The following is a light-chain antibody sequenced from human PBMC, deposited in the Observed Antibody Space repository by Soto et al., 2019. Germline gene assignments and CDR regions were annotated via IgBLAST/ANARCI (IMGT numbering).Light chain of an antibody. CDR1: QSVSSSY. Sequence: EVVLTQSPGTLSLSPGERATLSCRASQSVSSSYLAWYQQKPGQAPRLLIYGASSRPTGIPDRFSGSGSGTDFTLTISSLQPEDVATYYCQKYNSAPRTFGQGTKVDIK. J-gene: IGKJ1*01. V-gene: IGKV3-20*01. CDR3: QKYNSAPRT. CDR2: GAS.